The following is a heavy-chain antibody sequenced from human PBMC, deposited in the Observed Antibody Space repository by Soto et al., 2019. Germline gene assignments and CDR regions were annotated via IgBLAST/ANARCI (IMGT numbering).Heavy chain of an antibody. J-gene: IGHJ4*02. V-gene: IGHV3-30*03. Sequence: QVQLVESGGGVVQPGTSLRLSCAASGFPFTTYGMHWVREAPTKGLDWVAVISYDGSNKYYADSVRGRFTISRDNSKNTLYLQMNCLRPEDTALYYCVGGQYYFDYRGQGTLVTVSS. CDR1: GFPFTTYG. CDR3: VGGQYYFDY. D-gene: IGHD3-10*01. CDR2: ISYDGSNK.